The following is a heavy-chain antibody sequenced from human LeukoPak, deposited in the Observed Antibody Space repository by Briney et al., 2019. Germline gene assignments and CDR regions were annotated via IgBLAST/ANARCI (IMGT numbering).Heavy chain of an antibody. CDR1: GFSFSNYG. D-gene: IGHD5-18*01. CDR3: ARDRWFTAMVLFAFDI. CDR2: ISSSSSTI. V-gene: IGHV3-48*01. Sequence: GGSLRLSCAASGFSFSNYGMNWVRQAPGKGLEWVSYISSSSSTIYYADSVKGRFTISRDNAKNSLYLQMNSLRAEDTAVYYCARDRWFTAMVLFAFDIWGQGTMVTVSS. J-gene: IGHJ3*02.